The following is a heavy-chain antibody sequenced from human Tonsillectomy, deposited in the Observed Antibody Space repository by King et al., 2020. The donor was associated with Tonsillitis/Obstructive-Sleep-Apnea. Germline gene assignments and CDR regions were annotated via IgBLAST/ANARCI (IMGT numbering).Heavy chain of an antibody. D-gene: IGHD6-13*01. Sequence: VQLVESGGGLVKPGGSLRLSCAASGFTFSSYSMNRVRQAPGKGLEWVSSISSSSSYIYYADSVKGRFTISRDNAKNSLYLQMNSLRAEDTAVYYCARAGKKFIAAAGTGSSFDYWGQGTLVTVSS. V-gene: IGHV3-21*01. CDR3: ARAGKKFIAAAGTGSSFDY. CDR1: GFTFSSYS. J-gene: IGHJ4*02. CDR2: ISSSSSYI.